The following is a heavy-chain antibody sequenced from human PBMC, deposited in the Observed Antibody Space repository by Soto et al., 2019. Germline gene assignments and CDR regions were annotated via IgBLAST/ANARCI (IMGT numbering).Heavy chain of an antibody. D-gene: IGHD4-4*01. CDR1: GGSVSSYY. CDR2: IYYSGST. Sequence: SETLSLTCTVSGGSVSSYYWSWIRQSPGKGLEWIGYIYYSGSTKYKPSLKSRVTISVDTSKNQFSLKVSSATAADTAVYYFARHSNRNYGLYFFDYWGRGALVTVSS. CDR3: ARHSNRNYGLYFFDY. J-gene: IGHJ4*02. V-gene: IGHV4-59*08.